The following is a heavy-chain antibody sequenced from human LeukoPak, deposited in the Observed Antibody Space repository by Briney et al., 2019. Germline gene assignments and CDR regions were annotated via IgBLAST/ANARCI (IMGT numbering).Heavy chain of an antibody. CDR3: ARGDLNWDAFDI. CDR2: INPNSGDT. J-gene: IGHJ3*02. V-gene: IGHV1-2*02. Sequence: ASVKVSCKASGYTFTGYYMLWVRQAPGRGLEWMGWINPNSGDTNYSQKFQGRVTMTRDTYINTVYMELSSLRYDDTPVYYCARGDLNWDAFDIWGQGTMVTVSS. CDR1: GYTFTGYY.